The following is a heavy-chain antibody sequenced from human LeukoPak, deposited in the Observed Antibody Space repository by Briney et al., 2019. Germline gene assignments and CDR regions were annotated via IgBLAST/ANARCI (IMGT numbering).Heavy chain of an antibody. D-gene: IGHD6-13*01. CDR2: INPSGGST. Sequence: ASVKVSCKASGYTFTSYYMHWVRQAPGQGLEWMGIINPSGGSTSYAQKFQGRVTMTRDMSTSTVYMELSSLRSEDTAVYYCARDAGIAAADYYFDYWGQGTLVTVSS. V-gene: IGHV1-46*01. CDR1: GYTFTSYY. J-gene: IGHJ4*02. CDR3: ARDAGIAAADYYFDY.